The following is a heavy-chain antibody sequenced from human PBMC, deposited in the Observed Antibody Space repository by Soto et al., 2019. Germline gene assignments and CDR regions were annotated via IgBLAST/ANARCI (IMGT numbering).Heavy chain of an antibody. V-gene: IGHV4-61*01. D-gene: IGHD3-10*01. CDR2: ISYTGST. J-gene: IGHJ6*02. CDR3: SGGIGTMVRGGLSNHYYDYGTDA. CDR1: GDSVSSGRDY. Sequence: SETLSRPCTVSGDSVSSGRDYWSWIRQPPGKGLEWIAYISYTGSTNYNPSLKSRVTLSVDTSKNQFSLRLTSVTAADTAVYYWSGGIGTMVRGGLSNHYYDYGTDAWVQGTTVT.